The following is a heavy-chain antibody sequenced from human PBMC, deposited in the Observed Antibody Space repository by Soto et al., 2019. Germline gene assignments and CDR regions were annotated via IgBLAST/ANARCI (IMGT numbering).Heavy chain of an antibody. CDR1: GYSFSNYW. Sequence: GESLKISCKGSGYSFSNYWIVWVRQMPGKGLEWMGIIYPGDSETKYSPSFQGQVTISADKSINTAYLQWISLKASDTAMYYCAKQRGGNPDDWFDPWGQGTLVTVSS. D-gene: IGHD2-15*01. J-gene: IGHJ5*02. CDR3: AKQRGGNPDDWFDP. CDR2: IYPGDSET. V-gene: IGHV5-51*01.